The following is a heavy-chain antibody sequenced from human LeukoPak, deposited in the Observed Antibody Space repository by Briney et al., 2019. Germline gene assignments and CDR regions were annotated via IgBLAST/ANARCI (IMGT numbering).Heavy chain of an antibody. CDR1: GVSITSGSSY. CDR3: ASASGTYYRRAFDI. J-gene: IGHJ3*02. Sequence: SETLSLTCTVSGVSITSGSSYWSWIRQHPGKGLEWIAYVHYSGSTYYNPSLLSRVTISVDTSKNQFSLNLNSVTAADTAVYYCASASGTYYRRAFDIWGLGTMVTVSS. V-gene: IGHV4-31*03. CDR2: VHYSGST. D-gene: IGHD1-26*01.